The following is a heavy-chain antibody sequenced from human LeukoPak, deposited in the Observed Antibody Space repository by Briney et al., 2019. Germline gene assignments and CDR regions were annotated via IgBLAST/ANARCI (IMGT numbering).Heavy chain of an antibody. D-gene: IGHD2/OR15-2a*01. Sequence: SETLSLTCTVSGDSISSSSSYWGWIRQPPGKGLEWIGSIYYTGSTYYNPSLKSRVTISLDTSKNQFSLRLTSVTAADTAVYYCARKRGAFPSLWGPGTMVTVSS. J-gene: IGHJ3*01. CDR3: ARKRGAFPSL. V-gene: IGHV4-39*07. CDR1: GDSISSSSSY. CDR2: IYYTGST.